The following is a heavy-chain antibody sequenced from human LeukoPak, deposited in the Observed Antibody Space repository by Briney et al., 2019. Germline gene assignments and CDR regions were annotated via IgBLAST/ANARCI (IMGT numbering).Heavy chain of an antibody. CDR3: ASSSGSYYAGDYYYYMDV. J-gene: IGHJ6*03. Sequence: GASVKVSCKASGYTFTGYYMHWVRQAPGQGLEWMGWINPNSGGTNYAQKFQGRVTMTRDTSISTAYMELSRLRSDDTAVYYCASSSGSYYAGDYYYYMDVWGKGTTVTVSS. V-gene: IGHV1-2*02. CDR2: INPNSGGT. CDR1: GYTFTGYY. D-gene: IGHD1-26*01.